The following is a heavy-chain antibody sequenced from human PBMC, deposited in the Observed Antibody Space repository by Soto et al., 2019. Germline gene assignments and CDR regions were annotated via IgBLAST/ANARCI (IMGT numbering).Heavy chain of an antibody. J-gene: IGHJ6*02. D-gene: IGHD6-6*01. CDR3: ARDRPEYYYYYGMDV. CDR1: GYTFTSYG. CDR2: ISAYNGNT. V-gene: IGHV1-18*04. Sequence: GASVKVSCKASGYTFTSYGISWVRQAPGQGLDWMGWISAYNGNTNYAQKLQGRVTMTTDTSTSTAYMELRSLRSDDTAVYYCARDRPEYYYYYGMDVWGQGTTVTVSS.